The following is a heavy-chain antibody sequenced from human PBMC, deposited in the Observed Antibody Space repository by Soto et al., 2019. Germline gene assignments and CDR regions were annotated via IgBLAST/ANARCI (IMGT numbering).Heavy chain of an antibody. D-gene: IGHD2-2*01. CDR2: INHSGST. J-gene: IGHJ5*02. V-gene: IGHV4-34*01. CDR1: GGSFSGYY. CDR3: ATEGRYCSSTSCYGWWFDP. Sequence: SETLSLTCAVYGGSFSGYYWSWIRQPPGKGLEWIGEINHSGSTNYNPSLKSRVTISVDTSKNQVSLKLTSVIAADTAVYYCATEGRYCSSTSCYGWWFDPWGQGTLVTVSS.